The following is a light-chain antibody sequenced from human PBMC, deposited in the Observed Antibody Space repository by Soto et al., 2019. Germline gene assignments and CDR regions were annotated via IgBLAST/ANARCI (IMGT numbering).Light chain of an antibody. CDR1: QSVGTF. CDR2: GAS. Sequence: EIVLPQSPATLSLSPGARATLSGRASQSVGTFFAWYQQKPGQAPRLLIYGASSRATGIPDRFSGSGSGTDFTLTISRLEPEDFAVYYCQQYGGSPRTFGQGTKVDIK. CDR3: QQYGGSPRT. V-gene: IGKV3-20*01. J-gene: IGKJ1*01.